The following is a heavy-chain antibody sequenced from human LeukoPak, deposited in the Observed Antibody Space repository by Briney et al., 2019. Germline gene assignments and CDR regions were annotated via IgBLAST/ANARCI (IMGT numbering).Heavy chain of an antibody. Sequence: GGSLRLSCVASGFTFSSSAMSWVRQAPGKGLEWVSAISNNGGYTYYADSVQGRFTISRDNSKSTLCLQMNSLRAEDTAVYYCARGPWNGVYAFDYWGQGTLVAVSS. V-gene: IGHV3-23*01. CDR2: ISNNGGYT. CDR1: GFTFSSSA. D-gene: IGHD5/OR15-5a*01. CDR3: ARGPWNGVYAFDY. J-gene: IGHJ4*02.